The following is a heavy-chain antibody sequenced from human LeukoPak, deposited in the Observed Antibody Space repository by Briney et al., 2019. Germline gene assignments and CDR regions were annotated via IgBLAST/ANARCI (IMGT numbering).Heavy chain of an antibody. D-gene: IGHD6-19*01. J-gene: IGHJ4*02. CDR3: TKEKEAVAGFDY. Sequence: GGSLRLSCAASGFTFDDYVMHWVRQAPGKGLEWVSGISWNSGSIGYADSEKGRFTISRDNAKNSLYLQMNSLRPEDTALYYCTKEKEAVAGFDYWGQGTLVTVSS. V-gene: IGHV3-9*01. CDR2: ISWNSGSI. CDR1: GFTFDDYV.